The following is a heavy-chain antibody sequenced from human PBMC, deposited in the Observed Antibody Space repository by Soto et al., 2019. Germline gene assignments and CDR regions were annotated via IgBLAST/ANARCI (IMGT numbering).Heavy chain of an antibody. CDR1: GFIINNYA. D-gene: IGHD3-3*01. J-gene: IGHJ6*02. CDR2: ISYDGSNK. V-gene: IGHV3-30*04. Sequence: ESGGGVVQPGRSLRVSCAASGFIINNYAMHWVRQTPGKGLEWAAVISYDGSNKYYADSVKGRFTISRDNSKNTLYMEMNNLRPDDTAVYYCARRQDFGGPHYYYGMDVWGQGTTVTVSS. CDR3: ARRQDFGGPHYYYGMDV.